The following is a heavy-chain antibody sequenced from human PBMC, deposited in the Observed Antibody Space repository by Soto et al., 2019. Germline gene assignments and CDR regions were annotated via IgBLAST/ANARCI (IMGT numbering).Heavy chain of an antibody. Sequence: PGGSLRLSCAASGFTFSDYYMGWIRQAPGKGLEWVSYISSSGSTIYYADSVKGRFTISRDNAKNSLYLQMNSLRAEDTAVYYCASGAAYTDNDYGGKNVIGGIDAFDIWGQGTMVTVSS. CDR2: ISSSGSTI. CDR1: GFTFSDYY. J-gene: IGHJ3*02. D-gene: IGHD4-17*01. CDR3: ASGAAYTDNDYGGKNVIGGIDAFDI. V-gene: IGHV3-11*01.